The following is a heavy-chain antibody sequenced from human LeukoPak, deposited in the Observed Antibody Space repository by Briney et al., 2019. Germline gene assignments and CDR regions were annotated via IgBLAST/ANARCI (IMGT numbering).Heavy chain of an antibody. CDR3: ARDWADCSGGSCYHNWFDP. J-gene: IGHJ5*02. D-gene: IGHD2-15*01. CDR2: IYTSGSP. Sequence: SQTLSLTCTVSGGSISSGSYYWSSIRQPAGKGLEWIGHIYTSGSPNYNPSLNSRLTISVDRSKNQFSLKLSSLTAADTAVCYCARDWADCSGGSCYHNWFDPWGQGTLVTVSS. V-gene: IGHV4-61*09. CDR1: GGSISSGSYY.